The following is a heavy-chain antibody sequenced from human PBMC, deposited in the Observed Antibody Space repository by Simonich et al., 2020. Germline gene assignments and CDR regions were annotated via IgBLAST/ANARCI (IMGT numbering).Heavy chain of an antibody. D-gene: IGHD6-6*01. Sequence: GGGVVQPGRSLRLSCAASGFTFSSYAMHWVRQAPGKGLEWVAVISNDGSNKYYADSVKGRFTISRDNSKNTLYRQMNSLRAEDTAVYYCARDLGSSYYFDYWGQGTLVTVSS. CDR2: ISNDGSNK. J-gene: IGHJ4*02. CDR1: GFTFSSYA. V-gene: IGHV3-30*07. CDR3: ARDLGSSYYFDY.